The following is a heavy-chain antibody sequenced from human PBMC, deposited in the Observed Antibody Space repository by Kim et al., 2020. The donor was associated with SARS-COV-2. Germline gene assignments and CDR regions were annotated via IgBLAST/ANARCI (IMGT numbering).Heavy chain of an antibody. J-gene: IGHJ4*02. CDR3: ARGRILGFDMVRGNGY. V-gene: IGHV4-34*01. Sequence: LKSRVTISVDTSKNQFSLKLSSVTAADTAVYYCARGRILGFDMVRGNGYWGQGTLVTVSS. D-gene: IGHD3-10*01.